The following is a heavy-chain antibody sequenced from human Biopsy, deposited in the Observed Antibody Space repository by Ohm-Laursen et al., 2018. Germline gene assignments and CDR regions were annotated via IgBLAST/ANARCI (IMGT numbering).Heavy chain of an antibody. CDR3: ARDFYDSSDARHQ. Sequence: GASVKVSCKVSGGTFITYGFNWVRQAPGQGLGWMGGIIPMFGPATYAQKFQGRVTITADESTSTSYMELNSLRSEDTAVYYCARDFYDSSDARHQWGQGTLVTVSS. J-gene: IGHJ4*02. CDR2: IIPMFGPA. D-gene: IGHD3-22*01. V-gene: IGHV1-69*13. CDR1: GGTFITYG.